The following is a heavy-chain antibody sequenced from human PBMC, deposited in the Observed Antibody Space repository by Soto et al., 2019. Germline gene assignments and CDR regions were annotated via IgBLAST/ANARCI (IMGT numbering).Heavy chain of an antibody. D-gene: IGHD6-19*01. CDR3: ARGRAVAGNAFDM. Sequence: QVQLQESGPGLVKPSQTLSLSCTVSGGSISSGGYYWTWIRQHPGKGLEWIGYIYYSGITDYSPSLKSRVTISVDTSKKQFSLKLRSVTAADTAMYYCARGRAVAGNAFDMWGQGTMVIVSS. J-gene: IGHJ3*02. CDR1: GGSISSGGYY. V-gene: IGHV4-31*03. CDR2: IYYSGIT.